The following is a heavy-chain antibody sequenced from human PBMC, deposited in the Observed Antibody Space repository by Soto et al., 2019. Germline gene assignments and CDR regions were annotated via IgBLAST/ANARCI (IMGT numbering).Heavy chain of an antibody. Sequence: ASVKVSCKASGYTFTSYAMHWVRQAPGQRLEWMGWINAGNGNTKYSQKFQGRVTITRDTSASTAYMELSSLRSEDTAVYYCARLGPTGDSRSSDDAFDIWGQGTMVTVSS. CDR1: GYTFTSYA. CDR3: ARLGPTGDSRSSDDAFDI. V-gene: IGHV1-3*01. CDR2: INAGNGNT. D-gene: IGHD7-27*01. J-gene: IGHJ3*02.